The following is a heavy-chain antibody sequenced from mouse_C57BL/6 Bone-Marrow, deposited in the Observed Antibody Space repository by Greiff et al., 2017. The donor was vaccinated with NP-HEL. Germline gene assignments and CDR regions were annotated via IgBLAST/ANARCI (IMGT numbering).Heavy chain of an antibody. CDR1: YTFSRRVH. J-gene: IGHJ4*01. CDR2: GQGLEWIG. D-gene: IGHD1-2*01. V-gene: IGHV1-87*01. Sequence: VQLQQSGPELARPWASVKISCQAFYTFSRRVHFAIRDTNYWMQWVKQRPGQGLEWIGAIYPGNGDTSYNQKFKGKATLTADKSSSTAYMQLSSLTSEDSAVYYCACLTTAPGYAMDYWGQGTSVTVSS. CDR3: SEDSAVYYCACLTTAPGYAMDY.